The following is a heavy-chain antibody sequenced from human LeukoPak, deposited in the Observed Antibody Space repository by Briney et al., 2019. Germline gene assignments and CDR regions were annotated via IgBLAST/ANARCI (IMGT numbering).Heavy chain of an antibody. CDR1: GFTFSSYA. V-gene: IGHV3-30-3*01. CDR3: ARDDHTYSSSWYTDY. Sequence: PGGSLRLSCAASGFTFSSYAMHWVRQAPGKGLEWVAVISYDGSNKYYADSVEGRFTISRDNSKNTLYLQMNSLRAEDTAVYYCARDDHTYSSSWYTDYWGQGTLVTVSS. D-gene: IGHD6-13*01. J-gene: IGHJ4*02. CDR2: ISYDGSNK.